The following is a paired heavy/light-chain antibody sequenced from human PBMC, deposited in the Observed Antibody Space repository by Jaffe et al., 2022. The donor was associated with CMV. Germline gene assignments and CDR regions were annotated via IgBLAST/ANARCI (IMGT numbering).Heavy chain of an antibody. CDR1: GLTFRNYG. J-gene: IGHJ5*02. CDR2: ISYDGKNQ. Sequence: QVQLVESGGGVVQPGRSLRLSCAASGLTFRNYGMHWVRQAPGKGLEWVAIISYDGKNQYYGEFVKGRFTISRDNSKNTLYLQMNSLRDEDTAVYYCAGDRNWNWFDPWGQGTLVTVSS. D-gene: IGHD1-1*01. CDR3: AGDRNWNWFDP. V-gene: IGHV3-30*03.
Light chain of an antibody. V-gene: IGLV2-8*01. CDR1: SSDVGGHNY. J-gene: IGLJ3*02. CDR3: GSYAGGNNWV. Sequence: QSALTQPPSASGSPGQSVTISCTGTSSDVGGHNYVSWYQQHPGRAPKLMIYEVSKRPSGVPDRFSGSKSGNTASLTVSGLQAEDEADYYCGSYAGGNNWVFGGGTKLTVL. CDR2: EVS.